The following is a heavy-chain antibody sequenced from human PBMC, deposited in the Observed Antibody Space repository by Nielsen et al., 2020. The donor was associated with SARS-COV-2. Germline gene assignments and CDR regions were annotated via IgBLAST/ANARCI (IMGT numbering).Heavy chain of an antibody. CDR1: GFTISTYA. V-gene: IGHV3-21*01. J-gene: IGHJ4*02. CDR2: ISSSGSYI. Sequence: GESLKISCVVSGFTISTYAMSWVRQAPGGGLEWVSHISSSGSYIYYADSVKGRFTISRDNAKNSLYLQMNSLRAEDTAVYYCATDQYCPNGICSSGGRDYWGQGTLVTVSS. D-gene: IGHD2-8*01. CDR3: ATDQYCPNGICSSGGRDY.